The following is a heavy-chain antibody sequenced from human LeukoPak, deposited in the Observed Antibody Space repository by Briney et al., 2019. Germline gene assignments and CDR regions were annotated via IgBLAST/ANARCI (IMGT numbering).Heavy chain of an antibody. D-gene: IGHD1-7*01. CDR1: GYTFTSYV. J-gene: IGHJ6*03. CDR2: MNPNMGNT. CDR3: ASGKLELQSYYYYYMDG. Sequence: ASLKVSSKAPGYTFTSYVINWVRQATGQGLEWMGWMNPNMGNTSYTQKFQGRVTMTRKTSISTAYMELSSLRSEDTAMYHCASGKLELQSYYYYYMDGWGKGTTVTVSS. V-gene: IGHV1-8*01.